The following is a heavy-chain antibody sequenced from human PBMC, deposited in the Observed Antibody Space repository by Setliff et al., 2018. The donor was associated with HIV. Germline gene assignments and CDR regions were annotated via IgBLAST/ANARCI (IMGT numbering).Heavy chain of an antibody. CDR1: GGTFSSYV. Sequence: GASVKVSCKASGGTFSSYVISWVRQAPGQGLEWMGGIIPIFGTANNAQKFQGRVTITADESTSTAYMELSSLRSDGTAVYYCARKYCTNGVCYKTGEFDYWGQGTLVTVSS. CDR2: IIPIFGTA. V-gene: IGHV1-69*13. CDR3: ARKYCTNGVCYKTGEFDY. J-gene: IGHJ4*02. D-gene: IGHD2-8*01.